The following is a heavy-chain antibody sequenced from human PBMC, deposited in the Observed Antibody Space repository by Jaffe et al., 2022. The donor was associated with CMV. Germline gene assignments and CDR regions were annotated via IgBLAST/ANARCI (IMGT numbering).Heavy chain of an antibody. CDR1: GFTFSSYE. CDR2: ISGSGSTT. J-gene: IGHJ4*02. D-gene: IGHD3-3*01. V-gene: IGHV3-48*03. Sequence: EVQLVESGGGLVQPGGSLRLSCTASGFTFSSYEMRWVRQAPGKGLEWVSYISGSGSTTYYADSVKGRFTISRDNAKKSLYLQMNSLRAEDTAVYYCAREGGSGRSLLYWGQGTLVTVSS. CDR3: AREGGSGRSLLY.